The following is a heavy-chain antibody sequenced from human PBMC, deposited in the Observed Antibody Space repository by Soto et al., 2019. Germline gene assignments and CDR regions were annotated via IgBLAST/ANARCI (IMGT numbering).Heavy chain of an antibody. J-gene: IGHJ4*02. V-gene: IGHV3-30-3*01. D-gene: IGHD3-3*01. CDR2: ISYDGSNK. CDR3: ARDKRDLRFLEWSYYFDY. CDR1: GFTFSSCA. Sequence: QVQLVESGGGVVQPGRSLRLSCAASGFTFSSCAMHWVRQALGKGLEWVALISYDGSNKYYADSVKGRFTISRDNSKNTLYLQMNSLRAEDTAVYYCARDKRDLRFLEWSYYFDYWGQGTLVTVSS.